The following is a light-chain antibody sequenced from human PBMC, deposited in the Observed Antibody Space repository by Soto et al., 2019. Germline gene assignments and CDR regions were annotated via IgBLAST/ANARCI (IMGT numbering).Light chain of an antibody. CDR2: GAS. CDR3: QQYGSSPLLT. CDR1: QSVTSNS. J-gene: IGKJ4*02. V-gene: IGKV3-20*01. Sequence: ESVLTQSPDTLYLSPGDRATLSCRASQSVTSNSLAWDQQKPGQAPRLLIYGASIRATGIPDRFSGSGSGTDFALTISRLEPEGFAVYHCQQYGSSPLLTFGGGPTVDIK.